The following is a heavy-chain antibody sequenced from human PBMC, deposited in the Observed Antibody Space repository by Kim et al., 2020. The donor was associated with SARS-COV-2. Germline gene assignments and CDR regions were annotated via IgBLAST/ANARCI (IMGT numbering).Heavy chain of an antibody. V-gene: IGHV3-30*18. Sequence: GGSLRLSCAASGFTFSSYGMHWVRQAPGKGLEWVAVISYDGSNKYYADSVKGRFTISRDNSKNTLYLQMNSLRAEDTAVYYCAKDGHDDSSGYYHYYYYYGMDVWGQGTTVTVSS. CDR3: AKDGHDDSSGYYHYYYYYGMDV. J-gene: IGHJ6*02. CDR1: GFTFSSYG. CDR2: ISYDGSNK. D-gene: IGHD3-22*01.